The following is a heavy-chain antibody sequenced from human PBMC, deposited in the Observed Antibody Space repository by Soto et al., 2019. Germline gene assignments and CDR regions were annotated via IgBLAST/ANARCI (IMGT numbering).Heavy chain of an antibody. Sequence: GGSLRLSCATSGFTFSNFDMHWVRQVPGKGLEWVSAIGAARDPYYLGSVRGRFTISRENAKNSVYLQMNDLRAGDSAVYYCARAYTGRLPRRADYYYAMDVWGQGTTVTVSS. D-gene: IGHD2-2*02. V-gene: IGHV3-13*05. CDR3: ARAYTGRLPRRADYYYAMDV. CDR1: GFTFSNFD. CDR2: IGAARDP. J-gene: IGHJ6*02.